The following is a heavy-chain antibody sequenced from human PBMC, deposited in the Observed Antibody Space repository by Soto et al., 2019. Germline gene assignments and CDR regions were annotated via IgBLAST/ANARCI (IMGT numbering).Heavy chain of an antibody. CDR2: IYSGGST. Sequence: EVQVVESGGGLVQPGGSLRLSCAASGFTVSSDYMSWVRQAPGKGLEWVSVIYSGGSTYYADSVKGRFTISRDNSKNTLYLQMYGLRAEDTAVYYCARDPGDRNGVGVWGQGTTVTVSS. CDR3: ARDPGDRNGVGV. CDR1: GFTVSSDY. D-gene: IGHD1-26*01. V-gene: IGHV3-66*01. J-gene: IGHJ6*02.